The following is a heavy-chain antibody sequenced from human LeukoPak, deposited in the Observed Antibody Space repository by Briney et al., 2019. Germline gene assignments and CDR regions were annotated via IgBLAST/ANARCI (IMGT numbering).Heavy chain of an antibody. J-gene: IGHJ5*02. CDR3: AREIRRRSGWFDP. V-gene: IGHV4-59*01. Sequence: SETLSLTCTVSDGSISAYYWSWIRQPPGKGLEWIGDVFYSGSTNYNPALKSRVTISVDTYKNQFSLKIRSVTAADTAVYFCAREIRRRSGWFDPWGQGTLVTVSS. CDR1: DGSISAYY. CDR2: VFYSGST.